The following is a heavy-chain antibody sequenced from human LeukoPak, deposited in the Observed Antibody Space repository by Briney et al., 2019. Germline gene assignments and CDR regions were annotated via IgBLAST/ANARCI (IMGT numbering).Heavy chain of an antibody. CDR1: GGSISSYY. CDR2: IYYTGST. V-gene: IGHV4-59*01. D-gene: IGHD4-23*01. CDR3: ARDSTVVNVFDI. J-gene: IGHJ3*02. Sequence: SETLSLTCTVSGGSISSYYWSWLRQPPGKGLEWIGYIYYTGSTNYNPSLKSRVTISVDTSKNQFSLKLSSVTAADTAVYYCARDSTVVNVFDIWGQGTMVTVSS.